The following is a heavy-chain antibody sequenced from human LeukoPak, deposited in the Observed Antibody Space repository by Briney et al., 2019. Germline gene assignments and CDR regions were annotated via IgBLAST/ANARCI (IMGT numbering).Heavy chain of an antibody. Sequence: GGSPRLSCAASGFTFSSYAMHWVRQAPGKGLEWVAVISYDGSNKYYADSVKGRFTISRDNSKNTLYLQMNSLRAEDTAVYYCARSPGYSYGMDVWGQGTTVTVSS. D-gene: IGHD2-15*01. J-gene: IGHJ6*02. CDR3: ARSPGYSYGMDV. CDR2: ISYDGSNK. V-gene: IGHV3-30-3*01. CDR1: GFTFSSYA.